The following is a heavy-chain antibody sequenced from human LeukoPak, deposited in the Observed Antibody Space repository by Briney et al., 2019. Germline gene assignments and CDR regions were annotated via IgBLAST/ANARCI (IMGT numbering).Heavy chain of an antibody. J-gene: IGHJ6*04. D-gene: IGHD3-10*02. CDR2: ISSSSRYI. Sequence: GSLRLSCAAPGFTFSDYSMNWVRQAPGKGLEWVSSISSSSRYIYYADSVKGRFSISRDNAKNSLYLQMNSLRAEDTAVYYCAELGITMIGGVWGKGTTVTISS. V-gene: IGHV3-21*01. CDR3: AELGITMIGGV. CDR1: GFTFSDYS.